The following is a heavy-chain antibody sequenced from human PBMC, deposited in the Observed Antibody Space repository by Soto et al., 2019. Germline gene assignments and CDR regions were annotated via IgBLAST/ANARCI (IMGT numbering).Heavy chain of an antibody. Sequence: PSETLSLTCAVYGGSFSGYYWSWIRQPPGKGLEWIGEINHSGSTNYNPSLKSRVTISVDTSKNQFSLKLSSVTAADTAVYYCARGVLRYFDWLLDWGQGTLVTVSS. CDR2: INHSGST. V-gene: IGHV4-34*01. CDR3: ARGVLRYFDWLLD. D-gene: IGHD3-9*01. J-gene: IGHJ4*02. CDR1: GGSFSGYY.